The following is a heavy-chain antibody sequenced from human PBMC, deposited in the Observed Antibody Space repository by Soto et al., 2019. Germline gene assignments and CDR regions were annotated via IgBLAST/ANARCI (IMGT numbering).Heavy chain of an antibody. D-gene: IGHD3-22*01. Sequence: SVKVSCKASGGTFSSYAISWVRQAPEQGLEWMGGIIPIFDTANYAQKFQGRVTITADESTSTAYMELSSLRSEDTAVYYCARTRSWYYDSSGYVNAFDIWGQGTMVTVSS. CDR3: ARTRSWYYDSSGYVNAFDI. CDR1: GGTFSSYA. V-gene: IGHV1-69*13. CDR2: IIPIFDTA. J-gene: IGHJ3*02.